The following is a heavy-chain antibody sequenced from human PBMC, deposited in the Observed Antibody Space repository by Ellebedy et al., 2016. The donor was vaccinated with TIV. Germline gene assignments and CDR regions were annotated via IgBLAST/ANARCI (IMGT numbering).Heavy chain of an antibody. Sequence: GGSLRLSXAASGFTFSSYWMSWVRQAPGKGLEWVANIKQDGSEKYYVDSVKGRFTISRDNAKNSLYLQMNSLRAEDTAVYYCARVWQGGYSVNDDYYYYYMDVWGKGTTVTVSS. D-gene: IGHD5/OR15-5a*01. CDR1: GFTFSSYW. CDR3: ARVWQGGYSVNDDYYYYYMDV. J-gene: IGHJ6*03. V-gene: IGHV3-7*02. CDR2: IKQDGSEK.